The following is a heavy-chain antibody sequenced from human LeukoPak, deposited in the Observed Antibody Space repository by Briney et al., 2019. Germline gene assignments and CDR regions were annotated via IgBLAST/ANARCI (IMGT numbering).Heavy chain of an antibody. D-gene: IGHD3-22*01. CDR1: GFTLSDYT. CDR2: FDRGSLYT. V-gene: IGHV3-23*01. Sequence: GGSLRLSCAASGFTLSDYTMSWVRQAPGKGLQWVSLFDRGSLYTYYADSVRGRFTVSRDNDKNTLYLQMNSVRAEDTAVYYCARRGYESSGPKYYFDHWGQGILVTVSS. CDR3: ARRGYESSGPKYYFDH. J-gene: IGHJ4*02.